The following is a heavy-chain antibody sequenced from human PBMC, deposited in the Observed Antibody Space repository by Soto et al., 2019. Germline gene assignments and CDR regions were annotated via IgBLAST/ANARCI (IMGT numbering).Heavy chain of an antibody. D-gene: IGHD6-13*01. J-gene: IGHJ6*02. V-gene: IGHV5-51*01. CDR1: GYSFTSYW. Sequence: GESLKTSCKGSGYSFTSYWIGWVRQMPGKGLEWMGIIYPGDSDTRYSPSFQGQVTISADKSISTAYLQSSSLKASDTAMYYGARPRSSSRNYYGMDVWGQGSTVTVS. CDR3: ARPRSSSRNYYGMDV. CDR2: IYPGDSDT.